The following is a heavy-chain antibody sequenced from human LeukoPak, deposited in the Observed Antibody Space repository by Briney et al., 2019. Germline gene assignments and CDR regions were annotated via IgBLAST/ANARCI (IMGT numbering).Heavy chain of an antibody. D-gene: IGHD2-2*01. CDR3: ASSFARYCSSTSCPFDN. CDR1: GGTFSSYA. Sequence: ASVKVSCKASGGTFSSYAISWVRQAPGQGLEWMGGIIPIFGTANYAQKFQGRVTITTDESTSTAYMELSSLRSEDTAVYYCASSFARYCSSTSCPFDNWGQGTLVTVSS. CDR2: IIPIFGTA. J-gene: IGHJ4*02. V-gene: IGHV1-69*05.